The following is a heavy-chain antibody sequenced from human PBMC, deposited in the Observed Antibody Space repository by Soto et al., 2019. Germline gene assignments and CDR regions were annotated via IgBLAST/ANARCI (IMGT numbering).Heavy chain of an antibody. CDR2: IYYSGST. J-gene: IGHJ5*02. D-gene: IGHD2-2*01. CDR3: ARGYCSSTSCFDP. Sequence: KPSETLSLTCTVSGGSISSGGYYWSWIRQHPGKGLEWIGYIYYSGSTNYNPSLKSRVTISVDTSKNQFSLKLSSVTAADTAVYYCARGYCSSTSCFDPWGQGTLVTVSS. V-gene: IGHV4-31*03. CDR1: GGSISSGGYY.